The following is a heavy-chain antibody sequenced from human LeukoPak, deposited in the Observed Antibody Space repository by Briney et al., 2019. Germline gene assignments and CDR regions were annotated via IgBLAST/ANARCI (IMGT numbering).Heavy chain of an antibody. CDR2: INPSGGST. D-gene: IGHD6-6*01. J-gene: IGHJ4*02. V-gene: IGHV1-46*01. CDR3: ARDQGAARPEYYFDY. CDR1: GYTFTSYY. Sequence: GASVKVSCKASGYTFTSYYMHWVRQAPGQGLEWMGIINPSGGSTSYAQKFQGRVTMTRDMSTSTVYMELSSLRSDDTAVYYCARDQGAARPEYYFDYWGQGTLVTVSS.